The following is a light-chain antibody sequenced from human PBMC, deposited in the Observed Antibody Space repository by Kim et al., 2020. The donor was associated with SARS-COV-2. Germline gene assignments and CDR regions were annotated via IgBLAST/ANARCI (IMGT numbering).Light chain of an antibody. V-gene: IGLV2-14*01. J-gene: IGLJ1*01. CDR2: DVS. CDR1: SSDVGGYNY. Sequence: QSALTQPASVSGSPGQSITISCTGTSSDVGGYNYVSWYQQHPGKAPKLMIYDVSKRPSGVSNRFSGSKSGNTASLTISGLQAEDEADYYCSSYTSSSHVFGTGTQLTVL. CDR3: SSYTSSSHV.